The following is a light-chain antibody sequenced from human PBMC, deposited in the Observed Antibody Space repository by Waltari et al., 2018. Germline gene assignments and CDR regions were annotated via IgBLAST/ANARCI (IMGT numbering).Light chain of an antibody. J-gene: IGKJ4*01. Sequence: DIQMTQSPSTLSASVGDRVTITCRASQSISSWLAWYQQKPGQAPTLLIYKASSLESGVPSRFSGTESVTEFTLTISSLQPDDFATYYCQHYNSYPLTFGGGTKVEIK. V-gene: IGKV1-5*03. CDR1: QSISSW. CDR2: KAS. CDR3: QHYNSYPLT.